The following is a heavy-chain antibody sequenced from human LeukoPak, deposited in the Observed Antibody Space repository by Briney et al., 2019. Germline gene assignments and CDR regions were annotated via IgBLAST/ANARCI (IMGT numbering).Heavy chain of an antibody. J-gene: IGHJ5*02. CDR2: INHSGST. D-gene: IGHD4-17*01. CDR3: ARGFGLRTWFDP. V-gene: IGHV4-34*01. Sequence: SETLSLTCAVYGGSFSGYYWRWIRQPPGKGLEWIGEINHSGSTNYNPSLKSRVTISVDTSKNQFSLKLSSVTAADTAVYYCARGFGLRTWFDPWGQGTLVTVSS. CDR1: GGSFSGYY.